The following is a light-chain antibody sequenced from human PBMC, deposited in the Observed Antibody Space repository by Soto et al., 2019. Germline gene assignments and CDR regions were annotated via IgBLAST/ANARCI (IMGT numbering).Light chain of an antibody. Sequence: QSVLTQPPSVSGAPGQKVAISCTGSSSNIGAPYDVHWYQQLPGTAPKLLIYGNNNRPSGVPDRFSGSKSGTSASLAITGLQAEDEAEYYCQSYDSSLSGSIFGGGTKVTVL. V-gene: IGLV1-40*01. J-gene: IGLJ2*01. CDR2: GNN. CDR3: QSYDSSLSGSI. CDR1: SSNIGAPYD.